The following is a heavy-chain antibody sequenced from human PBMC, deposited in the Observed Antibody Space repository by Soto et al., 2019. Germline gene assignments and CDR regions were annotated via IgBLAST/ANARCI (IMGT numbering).Heavy chain of an antibody. CDR3: AKKVNSGPGSQYFDY. D-gene: IGHD3-10*01. CDR2: ISSSGSTI. Sequence: GGSLRLSCAASGFTFSSYEMNWVRQAPGKGLEWVSYISSSGSTIYYADSVKGRFTISRDNAKNSLYLQMNSLRAEDTAIYYCAKKVNSGPGSQYFDYWGQGTLVTVSS. CDR1: GFTFSSYE. J-gene: IGHJ4*02. V-gene: IGHV3-48*03.